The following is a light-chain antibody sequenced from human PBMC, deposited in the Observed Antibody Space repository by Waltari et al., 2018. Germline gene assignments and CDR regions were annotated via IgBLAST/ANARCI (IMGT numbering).Light chain of an antibody. CDR3: QHYVRLPAT. V-gene: IGKV3-20*01. CDR1: QSVSRA. Sequence: EIVLTQPPGSLSSSPGDRVTLSCRASQSVSRALAWYQQKPGQAPRLLIFGASNRATGIPDRFSGSGSETDFSLTISRLEPEDFAVYYCQHYVRLPATFGRGTKVEIK. CDR2: GAS. J-gene: IGKJ1*01.